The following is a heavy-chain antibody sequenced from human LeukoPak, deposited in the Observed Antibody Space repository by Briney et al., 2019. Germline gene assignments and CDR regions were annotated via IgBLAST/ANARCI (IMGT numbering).Heavy chain of an antibody. CDR3: ARDLWFGELLQDY. V-gene: IGHV4-38-2*02. CDR2: IYHSGST. CDR1: GYSISSGYY. D-gene: IGHD3-10*01. Sequence: SETLSLTCTVSGYSISSGYYWGWIRQPPGKGLEWIGSIYHSGSTYYNPSLKSRVTISVDTSKNQFSLKLSSVTAADTAVYYCARDLWFGELLQDYWGQGTLVTVSS. J-gene: IGHJ4*02.